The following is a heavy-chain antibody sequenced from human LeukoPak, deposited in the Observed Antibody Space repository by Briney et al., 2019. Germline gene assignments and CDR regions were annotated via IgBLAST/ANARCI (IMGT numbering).Heavy chain of an antibody. Sequence: ASVKVSCKASGYTFTDYYMHWLRQAPGQGLEWMGRINPNNGDTNYAQKFQGRITMTRDTSISTVYMELSRLRSDDTAVYYCAREQKYYDSSGYLGWSDNWFDPWGQGTLVTVSS. CDR3: AREQKYYDSSGYLGWSDNWFDP. V-gene: IGHV1-2*06. CDR1: GYTFTDYY. CDR2: INPNNGDT. D-gene: IGHD3-22*01. J-gene: IGHJ5*02.